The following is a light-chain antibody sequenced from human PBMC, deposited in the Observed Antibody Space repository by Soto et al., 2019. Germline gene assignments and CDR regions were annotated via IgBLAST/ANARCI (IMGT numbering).Light chain of an antibody. J-gene: IGKJ5*01. CDR3: QQYNNWPPIT. Sequence: EIVLTQSPGTLSLSPGERATLSCRASQSVSSSHLAWYQQKPGQAPRLLIYSASSRATGIPPKFSGSGSGTEFTLTISSLQSEDFAVYYCQQYNNWPPITFGQGTRLEIK. CDR2: SAS. CDR1: QSVSSSH. V-gene: IGKV3-15*01.